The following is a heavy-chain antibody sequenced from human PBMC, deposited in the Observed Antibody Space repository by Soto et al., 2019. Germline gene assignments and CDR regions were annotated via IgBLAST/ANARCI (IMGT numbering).Heavy chain of an antibody. CDR1: GFTFSSYG. J-gene: IGHJ5*02. Sequence: QVQLVDSGGGVVQPGRSLRLSCAASGFTFSSYGMHWVRQAPGKGLEWVGVISYDGSNKYYADSVKGRFTISRDNSKNTLYLQMNSLRAEDTAVYYCAKEPSSGWYWAINWFDPWGQGTLVTVSS. CDR3: AKEPSSGWYWAINWFDP. CDR2: ISYDGSNK. V-gene: IGHV3-30*18. D-gene: IGHD6-19*01.